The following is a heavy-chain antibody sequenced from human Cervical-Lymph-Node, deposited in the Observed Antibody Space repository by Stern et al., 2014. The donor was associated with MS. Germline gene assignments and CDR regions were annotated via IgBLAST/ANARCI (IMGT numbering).Heavy chain of an antibody. J-gene: IGHJ6*02. CDR1: GFTFSSYG. V-gene: IGHV3-30*18. CDR2: ISYDGSNQ. CDR3: AKDLGGSYYHYYYGMDV. D-gene: IGHD1-26*01. Sequence: QLVESGGGVVQPGRSLRLSCAASGFTFSSYGMHWVRQAPGKGLEWVAVISYDGSNQCYADSVKGRFTISRDNSKNTLYLQMNSLRAEDTAVYYCAKDLGGSYYHYYYGMDVWGQGTTVTVSS.